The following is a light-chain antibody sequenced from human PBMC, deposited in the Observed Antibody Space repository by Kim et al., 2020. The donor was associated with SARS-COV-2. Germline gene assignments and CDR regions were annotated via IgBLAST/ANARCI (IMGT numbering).Light chain of an antibody. V-gene: IGLV2-14*01. CDR1: SSDVGGYNY. Sequence: QSALTQPASVSGSPGQSITISCTGTSSDVGGYNYVSWYQQHPGKAPKVMICDVSKRPSGVSNRFSGSKSGNTTSLTISGLQAEDEADYYCSSYTSSSTYVFGTGTKVTVL. CDR3: SSYTSSSTYV. J-gene: IGLJ1*01. CDR2: DVS.